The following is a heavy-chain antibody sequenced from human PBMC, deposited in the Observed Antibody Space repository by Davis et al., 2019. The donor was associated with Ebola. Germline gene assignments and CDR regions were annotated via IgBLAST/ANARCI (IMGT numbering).Heavy chain of an antibody. CDR1: GFTFSDRW. V-gene: IGHV3-7*01. J-gene: IGHJ2*01. CDR2: IKQDGSET. Sequence: GESLKISCAASGFTFSDRWMSWVRQAPGKGLEWVANIKQDGSETYYVDSAKGRFTISRDNAKNSQYLQMSSLRADDTAIYYCVRGKGWYFDLWGRGTLVTVSS. CDR3: VRGKGWYFDL.